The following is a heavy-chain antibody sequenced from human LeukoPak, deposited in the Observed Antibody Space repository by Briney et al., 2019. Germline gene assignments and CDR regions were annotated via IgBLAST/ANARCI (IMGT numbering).Heavy chain of an antibody. D-gene: IGHD2-15*01. Sequence: PGGSLRLSCAASGLTFRKYGMHWVRQAPGKGLEWVAVIWYDGSNRYYADSVKGRFTVSRDNSRNTLYLQMNSLRAEDTGVYYCARDNSEGGRTSCLGFWGQGTMVTVPS. CDR3: ARDNSEGGRTSCLGF. CDR1: GLTFRKYG. V-gene: IGHV3-33*01. J-gene: IGHJ3*01. CDR2: IWYDGSNR.